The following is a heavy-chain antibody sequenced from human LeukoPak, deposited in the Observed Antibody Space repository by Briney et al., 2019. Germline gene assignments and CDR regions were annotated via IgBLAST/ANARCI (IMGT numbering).Heavy chain of an antibody. Sequence: ASVKVSRKASGGTFSSYAISWVRQAPGQGLEWMGWINPRGGSTSYTQKFQGRVTMTRDTSTSTVYMELSSLRSEDTAVYYCARVKSYYYDTSDKDAFDIWGQGTMVTVSS. J-gene: IGHJ3*02. D-gene: IGHD3-22*01. V-gene: IGHV1-46*01. CDR1: GGTFSSYA. CDR3: ARVKSYYYDTSDKDAFDI. CDR2: INPRGGST.